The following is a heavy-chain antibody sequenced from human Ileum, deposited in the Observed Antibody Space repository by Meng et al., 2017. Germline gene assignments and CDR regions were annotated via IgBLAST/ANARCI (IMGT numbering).Heavy chain of an antibody. V-gene: IGHV4-34*01. Sequence: QCPPWGEVLLQLSGTLSLTCAEYRGYFSGYYWSEIRQPTWKGLEWIGEIHHSGSNNYNPYLKSRVTISVDTSKNQFSMKLSSVTAAETAVYYCARGGPWFDPWGQGTLVTVSS. CDR1: RGYFSGYY. CDR3: ARGGPWFDP. J-gene: IGHJ5*02. CDR2: IHHSGSN.